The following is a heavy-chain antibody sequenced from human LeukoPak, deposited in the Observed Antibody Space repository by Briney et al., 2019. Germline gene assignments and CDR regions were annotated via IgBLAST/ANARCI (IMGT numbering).Heavy chain of an antibody. Sequence: GGSLRLSCAASGFTFSSYAMHWVRQAPGKGLEWVANIKQDGSKKSYVDSVKGRFTISRDNAKNSLYLQMNSLRAEDTAIYYCTRVGYIDEGIDYWGHGTLVTVSS. J-gene: IGHJ4*01. CDR1: GFTFSSYA. V-gene: IGHV3-7*04. CDR3: TRVGYIDEGIDY. CDR2: IKQDGSKK. D-gene: IGHD5-24*01.